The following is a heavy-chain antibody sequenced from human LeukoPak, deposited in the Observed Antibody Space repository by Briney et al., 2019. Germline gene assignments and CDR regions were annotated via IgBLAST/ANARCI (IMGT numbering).Heavy chain of an antibody. J-gene: IGHJ4*02. CDR2: ISSSSSYI. Sequence: GSLRLSCAASGFTFSTYNMNWARQAPGKGLEWVSFISSSSSYIYYADSVKGRFTISRDNAKNSLYLQMNSLRAEDTAVYYCARDDDGRGGYWGQGTLVTVSS. V-gene: IGHV3-21*01. CDR1: GFTFSTYN. D-gene: IGHD1-1*01. CDR3: ARDDDGRGGY.